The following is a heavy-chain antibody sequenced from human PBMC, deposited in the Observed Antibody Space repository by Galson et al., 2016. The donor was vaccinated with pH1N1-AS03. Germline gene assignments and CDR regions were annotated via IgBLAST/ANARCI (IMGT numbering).Heavy chain of an antibody. CDR1: GYSFTNYW. CDR2: IYLDDSNT. V-gene: IGHV5-51*01. D-gene: IGHD6-19*01. Sequence: QSGAEVKKPGESLKISCQGSGYSFTNYWIGWVRQMPGKGLEWMGIIYLDDSNTRYSPSSQGQVTISADKSISTAYLQWSSLKASDTAMYYCARLTLSSGWSCDYWGQGTLVTVSS. CDR3: ARLTLSSGWSCDY. J-gene: IGHJ4*01.